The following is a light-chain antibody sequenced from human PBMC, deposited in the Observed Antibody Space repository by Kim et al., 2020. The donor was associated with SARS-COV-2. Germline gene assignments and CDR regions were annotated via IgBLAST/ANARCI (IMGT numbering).Light chain of an antibody. Sequence: VAPGKTARITCGGNNIGSKSVHWYQQKPGQAPILVIYGKNNRPSGIPDRFSGSSSGNTASLTITGTQAGDEADYYCNSRDSNNNVVFGGGTQLTVL. CDR2: GKN. CDR1: NIGSKS. V-gene: IGLV3-19*01. CDR3: NSRDSNNNVV. J-gene: IGLJ2*01.